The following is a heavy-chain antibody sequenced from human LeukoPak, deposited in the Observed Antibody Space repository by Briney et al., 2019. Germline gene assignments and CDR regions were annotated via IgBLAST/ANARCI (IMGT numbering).Heavy chain of an antibody. CDR1: GFTFSSYS. V-gene: IGHV3-21*01. Sequence: GGSLRLSCAASGFTFSSYSMNWVRQAPGKGREWVSSISSSSSYIYYADSVKGRFTISRDNAKNSLYLQMNSLRAEDTAVYYCARELSSSWSYNFDYWGQGTLVTVPS. D-gene: IGHD6-13*01. CDR3: ARELSSSWSYNFDY. CDR2: ISSSSSYI. J-gene: IGHJ4*02.